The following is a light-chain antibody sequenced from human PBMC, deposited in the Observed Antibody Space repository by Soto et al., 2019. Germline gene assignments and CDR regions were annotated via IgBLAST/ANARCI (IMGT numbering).Light chain of an antibody. CDR3: QQYGSPIQT. CDR2: GAS. CDR1: QSVSNNY. V-gene: IGKV3-20*01. Sequence: EIVLTQSPATLSLSPGERATLSCRASQSVSNNYLAWYQQRPGQPPNLLIFGASHRAPDIPDRFSGSGSGTDFTLTISRLEPEDFAVYYCQQYGSPIQTFGQGTKVDIK. J-gene: IGKJ1*01.